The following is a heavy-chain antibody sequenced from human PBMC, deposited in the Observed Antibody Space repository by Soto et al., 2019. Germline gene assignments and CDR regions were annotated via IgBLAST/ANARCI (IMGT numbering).Heavy chain of an antibody. CDR2: INAGNGNT. CDR3: AILGTYYFDNSANYFDF. J-gene: IGHJ4*02. CDR1: GYTLTRYS. V-gene: IGHV1-3*05. D-gene: IGHD3-22*01. Sequence: QVQLVQAGAEEMKPGASVKVSCKASGYTLTRYSIHRVRQAPGQRLEWMGWINAGNGNTKFSQKFQGRVTITRDTSASTAYMELRGLRSEDTAVYYCAILGTYYFDNSANYFDFWGQGTLVTVSS.